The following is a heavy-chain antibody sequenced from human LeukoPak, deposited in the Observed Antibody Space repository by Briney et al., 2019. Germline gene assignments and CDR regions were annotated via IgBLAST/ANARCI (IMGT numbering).Heavy chain of an antibody. Sequence: ASVKFSCKASGGTFSSYAISWVRQAPGQGLEWMGGIIPIFGTANYAQKFQGRVTITTDESTSTAYMELSSLRSEDTAVYYCAASYNWTPMYYFDYWGQGTLVTVSS. V-gene: IGHV1-69*05. CDR1: GGTFSSYA. CDR2: IIPIFGTA. CDR3: AASYNWTPMYYFDY. J-gene: IGHJ4*02. D-gene: IGHD1-20*01.